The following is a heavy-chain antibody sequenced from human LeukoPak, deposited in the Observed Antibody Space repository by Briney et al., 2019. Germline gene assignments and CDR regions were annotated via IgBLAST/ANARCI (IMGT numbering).Heavy chain of an antibody. V-gene: IGHV3-21*01. Sequence: GGSLRLSCAASGFTFNSYSMNWVRQAPGKGLEWVSSISGSRSYIYYADSMKGRFTISRDNGKNSLYLQMNSLRAEDTAVYFCARGSSNVAARNNWFDPWGQGTLVTVSS. J-gene: IGHJ5*02. CDR2: ISGSRSYI. CDR1: GFTFNSYS. CDR3: ARGSSNVAARNNWFDP. D-gene: IGHD6-6*01.